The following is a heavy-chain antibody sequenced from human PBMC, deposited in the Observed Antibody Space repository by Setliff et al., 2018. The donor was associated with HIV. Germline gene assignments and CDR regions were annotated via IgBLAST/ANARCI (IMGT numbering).Heavy chain of an antibody. Sequence: GSLRLSCAASGFTFRSYAMSWVRQAPGKGLEWVSVMSGSGVSTHHVDSVKGRFTISRDNSKNTLYLQMNTLRAEDTAIYYCAKQMKSMGPYDGFDIWGQGTMVTVSS. V-gene: IGHV3-23*01. CDR2: MSGSGVST. CDR3: AKQMKSMGPYDGFDI. J-gene: IGHJ3*02. D-gene: IGHD3-10*01. CDR1: GFTFRSYA.